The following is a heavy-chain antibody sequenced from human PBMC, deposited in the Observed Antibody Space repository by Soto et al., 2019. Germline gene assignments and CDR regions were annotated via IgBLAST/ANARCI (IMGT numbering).Heavy chain of an antibody. D-gene: IGHD3-22*01. CDR3: ARVTYYYDSSGYNFDY. V-gene: IGHV4-31*03. CDR2: IYYSGST. Sequence: PSETLSLTCTVSGGSISSGGYYWSWIRQHPGKGLEWIGYIYYSGSTYYNPSLRSRVTISVDTSKNQFSLKLSSVTAADTAVYYCARVTYYYDSSGYNFDYWGQGTLVTVS. CDR1: GGSISSGGYY. J-gene: IGHJ4*02.